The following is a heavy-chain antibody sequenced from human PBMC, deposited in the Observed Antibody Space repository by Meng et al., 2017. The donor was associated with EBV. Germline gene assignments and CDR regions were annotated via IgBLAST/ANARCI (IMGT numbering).Heavy chain of an antibody. Sequence: HVHLVQSGAEVKKSGASVKVSCKASGYTFTSYGISWVRQAPGQGLEWMGWISAYNGNTTYAQKLQGRVTMTTDTSTSTAYMELRSLRSDDTAVYYCARDGRLYDTPSPFDYWGQGTLVTVSS. D-gene: IGHD3-22*01. CDR1: GYTFTSYG. J-gene: IGHJ4*02. V-gene: IGHV1-18*01. CDR2: ISAYNGNT. CDR3: ARDGRLYDTPSPFDY.